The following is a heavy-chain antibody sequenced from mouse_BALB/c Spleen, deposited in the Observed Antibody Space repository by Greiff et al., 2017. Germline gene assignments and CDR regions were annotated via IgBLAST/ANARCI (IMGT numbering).Heavy chain of an antibody. J-gene: IGHJ4*01. V-gene: IGHV1S135*01. CDR3: ARQEYGNYEGAMDY. D-gene: IGHD2-10*02. CDR2: IDPYNGGT. Sequence: VQLQQSGPELVKPGASVKVSCKASGYAFTSYNMYWVKQSHGKSLEWIGYIDPYNGGTSYNQKFKGKATLTVDKSSSTAYMHLNSLTSEDSAVYYCARQEYGNYEGAMDYWGQGTSVTVSS. CDR1: GYAFTSYN.